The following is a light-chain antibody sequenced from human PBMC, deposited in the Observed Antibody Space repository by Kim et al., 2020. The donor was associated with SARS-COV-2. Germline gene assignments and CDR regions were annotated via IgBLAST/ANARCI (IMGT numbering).Light chain of an antibody. CDR3: QQYNSYPWT. J-gene: IGKJ1*01. Sequence: GSVGDRGTITCRASQSISSWLAWYQQKPGKAPKLLIYKASSLESGVPSRFSGSGSVTEFTLTISSLQPDDFATYYCQQYNSYPWTFGQGTKVDIK. V-gene: IGKV1-5*03. CDR1: QSISSW. CDR2: KAS.